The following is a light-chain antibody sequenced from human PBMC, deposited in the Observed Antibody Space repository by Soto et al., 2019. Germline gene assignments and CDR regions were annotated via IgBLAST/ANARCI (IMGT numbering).Light chain of an antibody. CDR1: SSDVGGYNL. CDR3: CSYAGSSTFLYV. J-gene: IGLJ1*01. CDR2: EVS. Sequence: SVLTQPASVSGSPGQSVTISCTGTSSDVGGYNLVSWYQQYPGKAPKLMIYEVSKRPSGVSNRFSGSKSGNTASLTISGLQAEDEADYYCCSYAGSSTFLYVFGTGTKVTVL. V-gene: IGLV2-23*02.